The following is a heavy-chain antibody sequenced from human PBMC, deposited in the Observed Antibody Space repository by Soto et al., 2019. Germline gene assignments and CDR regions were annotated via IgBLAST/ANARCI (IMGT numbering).Heavy chain of an antibody. V-gene: IGHV4-39*02. J-gene: IGHJ4*01. CDR3: LGVLAAALDY. D-gene: IGHD3-16*01. CDR1: GGSVTNSSYH. Sequence: KASETLSPTSKVSGGSVTNSSYHWGWIRQTPGKQLEWIATLYYRGTTDYNSALRSRATMSVDTSKDHFSLTLSSVTVADTAVYFCLGVLAAALDYWGHGTPVTVSS. CDR2: LYYRGTT.